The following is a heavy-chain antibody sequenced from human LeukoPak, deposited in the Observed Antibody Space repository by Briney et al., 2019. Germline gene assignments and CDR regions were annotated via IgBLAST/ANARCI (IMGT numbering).Heavy chain of an antibody. Sequence: PGGSLRLSCAASGFTFSSCWMSWVRQAPGKGLEWVANIKQDGSEKYYVDSVKGRFTISRDNAKNSLYLQMNSLRAEDTAVYYCARVDIAAFDYWGQGTLVTVSS. V-gene: IGHV3-7*01. J-gene: IGHJ4*02. CDR2: IKQDGSEK. CDR1: GFTFSSCW. CDR3: ARVDIAAFDY. D-gene: IGHD5-12*01.